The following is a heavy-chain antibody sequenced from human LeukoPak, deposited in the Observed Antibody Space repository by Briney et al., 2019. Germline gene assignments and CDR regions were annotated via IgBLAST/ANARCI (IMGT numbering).Heavy chain of an antibody. V-gene: IGHV1-69*13. D-gene: IGHD5-24*01. CDR2: IIPIFGTA. CDR3: AREGGYNQGYAFDI. CDR1: GGTFSSCA. Sequence: ASVKVSCKASGGTFSSCAISWVRQAPGQGLEWMGGIIPIFGTANYAQKFQGRVTITADESTSTAYMELSSLRSEDTAVYYCAREGGYNQGYAFDIWGQGTMVTVSS. J-gene: IGHJ3*02.